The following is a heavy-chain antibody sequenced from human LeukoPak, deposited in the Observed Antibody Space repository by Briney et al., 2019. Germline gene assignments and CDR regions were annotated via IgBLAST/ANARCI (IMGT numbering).Heavy chain of an antibody. Sequence: SETLSLTCSVSGDSISRSTYHWAWIRQPPGKGLEWIGTISYSGSTYYNPSLKSRLTISVDMSKYQFSLKLSSVTAADTAVYYCAVGSAYYFDYWGQGTLVTVSS. CDR3: AVGSAYYFDY. CDR1: GDSISRSTYH. D-gene: IGHD3-10*01. J-gene: IGHJ4*02. V-gene: IGHV4-39*01. CDR2: ISYSGST.